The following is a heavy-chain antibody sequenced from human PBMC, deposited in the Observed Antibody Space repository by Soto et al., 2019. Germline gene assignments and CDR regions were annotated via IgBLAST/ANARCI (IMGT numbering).Heavy chain of an antibody. J-gene: IGHJ4*02. CDR1: GGSITSSGYY. D-gene: IGHD2-2*01. CDR2: TSNSGST. CDR3: ARGGGSTKVDY. Sequence: QVQLQESGPGLVKPSQTLSLTCTVSGGSITSSGYYLSWIRQHPGEGLEWIGFTSNSGSTSYNPSLKRRVTISVDTSSNQFSLNLKSVTAADTAVYYCARGGGSTKVDYWGQGTLVTVSP. V-gene: IGHV4-31*03.